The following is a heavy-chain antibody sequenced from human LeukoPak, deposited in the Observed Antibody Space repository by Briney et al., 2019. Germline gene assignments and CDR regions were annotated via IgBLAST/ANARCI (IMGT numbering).Heavy chain of an antibody. V-gene: IGHV3-9*01. Sequence: GGSLRLSCAASGFTFDDYAMHWVRQAPGKGLEWVSGISWNSGSIGYADSVKGRFTISRDNAKNSLYLQMNSLRAEDTALYYCAKDTSIAAAGTIDYRGQGTLVTVSS. CDR1: GFTFDDYA. D-gene: IGHD6-13*01. CDR3: AKDTSIAAAGTIDY. CDR2: ISWNSGSI. J-gene: IGHJ4*02.